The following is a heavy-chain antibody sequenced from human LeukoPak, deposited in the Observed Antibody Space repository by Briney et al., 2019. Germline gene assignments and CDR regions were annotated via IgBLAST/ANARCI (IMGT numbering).Heavy chain of an antibody. D-gene: IGHD2-8*02. V-gene: IGHV1-2*02. Sequence: EASVKVSCKASGYTFTGYYMHWMRQAPGQGLEWMGWINPNSGGTNYAQKFQGRVTMTRDTSISTAYMELSRLRSDDTAVYYCARDLVLVVYDPAYYFDYWGQGTLVTVSS. CDR3: ARDLVLVVYDPAYYFDY. CDR2: INPNSGGT. CDR1: GYTFTGYY. J-gene: IGHJ4*02.